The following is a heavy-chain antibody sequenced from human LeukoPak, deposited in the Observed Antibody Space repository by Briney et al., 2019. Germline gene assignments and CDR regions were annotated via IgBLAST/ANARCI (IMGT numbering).Heavy chain of an antibody. J-gene: IGHJ4*02. CDR1: GYTFINYY. CDR3: ARAGWLQYYYFDY. D-gene: IGHD5-24*01. Sequence: RASVKVSCKASGYTFINYYMHWVRQAPGQGLEWTGGIIPIFGTAKYAQKFQGRVTITADTSTSTAYMELSSLRSEDTAVYYCARAGWLQYYYFDYWGQGTLVTVSS. V-gene: IGHV1-69*06. CDR2: IIPIFGTA.